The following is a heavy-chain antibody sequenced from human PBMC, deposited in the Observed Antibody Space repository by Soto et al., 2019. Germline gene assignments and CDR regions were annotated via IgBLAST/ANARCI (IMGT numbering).Heavy chain of an antibody. CDR3: XXXPQYYDSSGYGY. CDR1: GFTFSSYS. Sequence: EVQLVESGGGLVQPGGSLRLSCAASGFTFSSYSMNWVRQAPGKGLEWVSYISSSSSTIYYADSVKGRFTISRDNAKNSLYLQMNSLRDEDTAXXXXXXXPQYYDSSGYGYWGQGTLVTXXS. CDR2: ISSSSSTI. V-gene: IGHV3-48*02. D-gene: IGHD3-22*01. J-gene: IGHJ4*02.